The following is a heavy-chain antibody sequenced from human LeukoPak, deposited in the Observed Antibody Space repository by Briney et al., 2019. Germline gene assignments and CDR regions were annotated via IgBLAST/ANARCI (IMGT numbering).Heavy chain of an antibody. V-gene: IGHV3-49*04. CDR1: GFTFGDYA. CDR3: TRDPLYYYDSSGYYYDY. Sequence: GGSLRLSCTASGFTFGDYAMSGVRQARGKGLEWVGFIRSKAYGGTTEYDSSVKGRFTISRDDSKSIAYLQMNSLKTEDTAVYYCTRDPLYYYDSSGYYYDYWGQGTLVTVSS. D-gene: IGHD3-22*01. J-gene: IGHJ4*02. CDR2: IRSKAYGGTT.